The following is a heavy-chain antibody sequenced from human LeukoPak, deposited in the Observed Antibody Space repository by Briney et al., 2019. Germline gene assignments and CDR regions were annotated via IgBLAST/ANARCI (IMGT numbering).Heavy chain of an antibody. CDR3: AKDGRDSGDFDY. V-gene: IGHV3-23*01. CDR2: ISGSGGST. CDR1: GFTFSSYA. D-gene: IGHD2-21*01. Sequence: GGSLRLSCAASGFTFSSYAMSWVRQAPGKGLEWVSAISGSGGSTYYADSVRGRFTISRDNSKNTLYLQMNSLRAEDTAVYYCAKDGRDSGDFDYWGQGTLVTASS. J-gene: IGHJ4*02.